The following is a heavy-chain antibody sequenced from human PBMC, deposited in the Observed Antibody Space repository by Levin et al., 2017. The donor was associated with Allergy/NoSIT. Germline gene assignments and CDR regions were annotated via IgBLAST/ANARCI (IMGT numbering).Heavy chain of an antibody. D-gene: IGHD4-17*01. CDR2: IDQGGSGK. CDR1: GFTFTNYW. J-gene: IGHJ4*02. CDR3: ARTGDDY. V-gene: IGHV3-7*04. Sequence: GGSLRLSCAASGFTFTNYWMTWVRQAPGKGLEWVANIDQGGSGKYYVDSVKGRFTISRDNDRNSLYLQMNSLRAEDTAVYFCARTGDDYWGQGTLVTVSS.